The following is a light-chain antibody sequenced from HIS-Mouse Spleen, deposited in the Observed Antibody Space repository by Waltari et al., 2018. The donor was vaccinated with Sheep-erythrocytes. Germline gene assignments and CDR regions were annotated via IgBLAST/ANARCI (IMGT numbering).Light chain of an antibody. CDR1: VLAKKY. V-gene: IGLV3-27*01. Sequence: SYELTQPSSVSVSPGQTARITCPGDVLAKKYARGFQQQPGQAPVLVIYKDSERPSGIPERFSGSSSGNTVTLTSLGAQVEDEADYYCYSAADNNLVFGGGTKLTVL. J-gene: IGLJ3*02. CDR2: KDS. CDR3: YSAADNNLV.